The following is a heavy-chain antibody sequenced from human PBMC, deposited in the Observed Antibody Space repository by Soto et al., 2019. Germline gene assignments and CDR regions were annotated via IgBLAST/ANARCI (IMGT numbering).Heavy chain of an antibody. V-gene: IGHV4-39*07. D-gene: IGHD3-3*01. J-gene: IGHJ6*02. CDR1: GGNISSSSYY. CDR3: ARDRPGTFGAETGVYYYGMDV. CDR2: IYYSGST. Sequence: SETLSLTSTVSGGNISSSSYYWGWIRQPPGKGLEWIGSIYYSGSTYYNPSLKSRVTISVDTSKNQFSLKLSPVTAADTAVYYCARDRPGTFGAETGVYYYGMDVWGQGTTVTVSS.